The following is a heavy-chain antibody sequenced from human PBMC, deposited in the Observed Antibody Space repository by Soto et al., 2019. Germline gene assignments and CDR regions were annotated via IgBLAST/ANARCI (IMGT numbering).Heavy chain of an antibody. V-gene: IGHV3-30*03. CDR1: XXXXXXYG. CDR3: AXGAEGV. Sequence: QVQLVESGGGVVQPGRSLRLSXAXXXXXXXXYGXXXVRQAPGKGLEWVAVISYDGSNKYYADSVKGRFTISRDNSKNTLYLQMNSLRAXDTAVYXCAXGAEGVWGQGTTVTVSS. D-gene: IGHD3-16*01. CDR2: ISYDGSNK. J-gene: IGHJ6*02.